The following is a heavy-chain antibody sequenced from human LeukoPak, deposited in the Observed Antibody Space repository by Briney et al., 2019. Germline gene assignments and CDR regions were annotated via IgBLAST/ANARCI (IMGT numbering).Heavy chain of an antibody. J-gene: IGHJ4*02. CDR2: MNPNSGNT. V-gene: IGHV1-8*01. CDR3: ARYAGLLHDLDY. D-gene: IGHD3-10*01. CDR1: GYTFTSYD. Sequence: ASVKVSCKASGYTFTSYDINWVRQATGQGLEWMGWMNPNSGNTGYAQKFQGRVTMTRNTSISTAYMELSSLRSEDTAVYYCARYAGLLHDLDYWGQGTLVTVSS.